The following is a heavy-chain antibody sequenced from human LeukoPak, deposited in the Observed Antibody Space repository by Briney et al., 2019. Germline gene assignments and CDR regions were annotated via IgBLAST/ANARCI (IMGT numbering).Heavy chain of an antibody. Sequence: PGGSLRLSCAASGFTFSSYGMHWVRQAPGKGLEWVAFIRYDGSNKYYADSVKGRFTISRDNSKNTLYLQMNSLRAEDTAVYYCAKDRGYRVGATWGDYWGQGTLVTVSS. CDR3: AKDRGYRVGATWGDY. V-gene: IGHV3-30*02. CDR1: GFTFSSYG. D-gene: IGHD1-26*01. J-gene: IGHJ4*02. CDR2: IRYDGSNK.